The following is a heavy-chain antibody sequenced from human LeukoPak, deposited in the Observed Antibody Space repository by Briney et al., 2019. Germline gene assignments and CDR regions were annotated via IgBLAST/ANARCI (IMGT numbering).Heavy chain of an antibody. CDR3: ARGLYTGDVDTTIYYFDY. CDR2: IKQDGSEN. CDR1: GFTFSRYW. Sequence: GGSLRLSCAASGFTFSRYWMNWVRQAPGKGLEWVASIKQDGSENYYVDSVKGRFTISRDSATNTLYLQVNSLRVDDTAVYYCARGLYTGDVDTTIYYFDYWGQGTLVTVSS. V-gene: IGHV3-7*01. J-gene: IGHJ4*02. D-gene: IGHD5-18*01.